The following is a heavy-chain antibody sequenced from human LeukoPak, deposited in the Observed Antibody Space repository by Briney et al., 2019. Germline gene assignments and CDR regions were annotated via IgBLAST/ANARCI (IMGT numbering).Heavy chain of an antibody. CDR2: IYYSGST. CDR3: ARDRRYCSSTSCYNWFDP. J-gene: IGHJ5*02. D-gene: IGHD2-2*01. CDR1: GGSISSSSYY. V-gene: IGHV4-39*07. Sequence: KSSEALSLTCTVSGGSISSSSYYWGWIRQTPGKGLEWIGSIYYSGSTYYNPSLKSRVTISVDTSKNQFSLKLSSVTAADTAVYYCARDRRYCSSTSCYNWFDPWGQGTLVTVSS.